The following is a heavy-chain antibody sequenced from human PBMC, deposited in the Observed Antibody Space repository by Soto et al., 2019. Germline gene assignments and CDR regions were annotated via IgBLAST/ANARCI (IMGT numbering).Heavy chain of an antibody. CDR1: GFTFSSYA. V-gene: IGHV3-23*01. Sequence: GSLRLSCAASGFTFSSYAISWVRQAPGKGLEWVSAISGSGGSTYYADSVKGRFTISRDNSKNTLYLQMNSLRAEDTAVYYCAKRPHNYDFWSGSPLFVWGKGTTVTVSS. J-gene: IGHJ6*04. D-gene: IGHD3-3*01. CDR3: AKRPHNYDFWSGSPLFV. CDR2: ISGSGGST.